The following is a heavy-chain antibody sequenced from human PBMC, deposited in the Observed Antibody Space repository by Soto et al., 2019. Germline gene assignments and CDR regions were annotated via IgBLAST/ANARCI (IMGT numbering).Heavy chain of an antibody. CDR3: AKDAVYRDGLWLMDS. CDR2: VTGSGSQI. Sequence: WGSLGLSCAASGFTIRTYAMTWVRQAPGKGLECVSGVTGSGSQIYYADSVKGRFTISKDNSKNTLYLQMSSLREEDTALYYCAKDAVYRDGLWLMDSWGQGTLVTVSS. D-gene: IGHD2-21*01. V-gene: IGHV3-23*01. CDR1: GFTIRTYA. J-gene: IGHJ5*02.